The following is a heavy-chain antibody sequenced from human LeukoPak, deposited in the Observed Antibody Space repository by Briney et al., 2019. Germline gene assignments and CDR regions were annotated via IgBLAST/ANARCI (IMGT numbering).Heavy chain of an antibody. V-gene: IGHV3-74*01. J-gene: IGHJ3*02. CDR1: GFTFSSYW. CDR3: ARPAGELLYDEGDAFDI. Sequence: QPGGSLRLSCAASGFTFSSYWMHWVRQAPGKGLVWVSRINTDGSSTSYADSVKGRFTISRDNAKNTLYLQMNSLRAEDTAVYYCARPAGELLYDEGDAFDIWGQGTMVTVSS. D-gene: IGHD2-2*02. CDR2: INTDGSST.